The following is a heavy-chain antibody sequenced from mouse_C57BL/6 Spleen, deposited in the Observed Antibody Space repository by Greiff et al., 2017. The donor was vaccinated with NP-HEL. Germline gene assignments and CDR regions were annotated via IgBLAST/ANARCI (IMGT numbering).Heavy chain of an antibody. V-gene: IGHV14-4*01. CDR1: GFKIKDDY. D-gene: IGHD2-1*01. CDR3: TRNFYYFDC. CDR2: IGPENGDT. J-gene: IGHJ2*01. Sequence: EVQLQQSGAELVRPGASVKLSCTASGFKIKDDYMHWVKPKPEPGLEWDGWIGPENGDTEYGLKFQGKATITADTSPNTAYLQISRLTAEATAVYYCTRNFYYFDCWGKATTLTVSS.